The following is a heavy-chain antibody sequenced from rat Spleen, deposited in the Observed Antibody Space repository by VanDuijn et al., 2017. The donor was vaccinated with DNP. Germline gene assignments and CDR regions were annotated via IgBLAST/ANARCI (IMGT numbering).Heavy chain of an antibody. CDR3: ASGGRGTWFAS. CDR1: GYTFTSYY. Sequence: QVQLRQSGAEPAKPGSSVKISCKASGYTFTSYYIGWIKQTTGQGLEYIGYINTGSGGTNYNEKFKGKATLTVDKSSNTAFMQLSSLTPDDSAVYYCASGGRGTWFASWGQGTLVTVSS. J-gene: IGHJ3*01. D-gene: IGHD1-12*02. V-gene: IGHV1-43*01. CDR2: INTGSGGT.